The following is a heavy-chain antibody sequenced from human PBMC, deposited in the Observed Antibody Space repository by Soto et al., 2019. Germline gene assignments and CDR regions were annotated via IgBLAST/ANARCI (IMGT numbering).Heavy chain of an antibody. V-gene: IGHV1-18*01. CDR2: ISAYNGNT. J-gene: IGHJ4*02. CDR3: ARIRGSYDSSGSTDY. Sequence: GASVKVSCKASGYTFTSYGISWVRQAPGQGLEWMGWISAYNGNTNYAQKLQGRVTMTTDTSTSTAYMELRSLRSDDTAVYYCARIRGSYDSSGSTDYWGQGALVTVSS. CDR1: GYTFTSYG. D-gene: IGHD3-22*01.